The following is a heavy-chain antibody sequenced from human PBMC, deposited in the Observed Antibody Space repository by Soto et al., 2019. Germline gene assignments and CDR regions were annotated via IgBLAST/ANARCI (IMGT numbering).Heavy chain of an antibody. V-gene: IGHV4-59*01. Sequence: PSETLSLTCTVSGGSISSYYWSWIRQPPGKGLEWIGYIYYSGSTNYNPSLKSRVTISVDTSKNQFSLKLSSVTAADTAVYYCARDQVYYFDSSGDYYALVMDVWGQGTTVTVSS. D-gene: IGHD3-22*01. CDR3: ARDQVYYFDSSGDYYALVMDV. CDR1: GGSISSYY. J-gene: IGHJ6*02. CDR2: IYYSGST.